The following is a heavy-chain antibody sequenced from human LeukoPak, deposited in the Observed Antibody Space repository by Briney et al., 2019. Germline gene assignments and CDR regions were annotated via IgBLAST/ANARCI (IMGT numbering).Heavy chain of an antibody. CDR1: GGTFSSYA. V-gene: IGHV1-69*13. D-gene: IGHD3-10*01. CDR2: IIPIFGTA. J-gene: IGHJ1*01. CDR3: ATRISKYYYGSGSYYKDEYFQH. Sequence: EASVKVSCKASGGTFSSYAISWVRQAPGQGLEWMGGIIPIFGTANYAQKFQGRVTITADESTSTAYMELSSLRSEDTAVYYCATRISKYYYGSGSYYKDEYFQHWGQGTLVTVSS.